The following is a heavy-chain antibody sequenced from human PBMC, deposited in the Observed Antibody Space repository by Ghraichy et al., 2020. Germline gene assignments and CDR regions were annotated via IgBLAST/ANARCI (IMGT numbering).Heavy chain of an antibody. Sequence: SQTLSLPCTVSGGSISSYYWSWIRQPAGKGLEWIGRIYTSGSTNYNPSLKSRVTMSVDTSKNQFSLKLSSVTAADTAVYYCARDHPVYSYGYVYYGMDVWGQGTTVTVSS. V-gene: IGHV4-4*07. CDR1: GGSISSYY. J-gene: IGHJ6*02. D-gene: IGHD5-18*01. CDR2: IYTSGST. CDR3: ARDHPVYSYGYVYYGMDV.